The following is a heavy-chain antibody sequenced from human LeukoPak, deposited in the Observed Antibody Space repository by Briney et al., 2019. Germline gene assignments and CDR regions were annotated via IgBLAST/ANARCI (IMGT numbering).Heavy chain of an antibody. J-gene: IGHJ4*02. CDR3: ASRGDTAMVTDY. CDR1: GFTLSSYA. V-gene: IGHV3-23*01. CDR2: ISGSGGST. Sequence: PGGSLRLSCAASGFTLSSYAMSWVRQASGKGLEWVSAISGSGGSTYYADSVKGRFTISRDNSKNTLYLQMNSLRAEDTAVYYCASRGDTAMVTDYWGQGTLVTVSS. D-gene: IGHD5-18*01.